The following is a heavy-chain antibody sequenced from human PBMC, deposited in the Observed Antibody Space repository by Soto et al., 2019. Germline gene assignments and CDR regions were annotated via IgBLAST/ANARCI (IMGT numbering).Heavy chain of an antibody. CDR3: AKDIGGVRSYDKYYYYYGMDV. CDR1: GFTFDDYA. J-gene: IGHJ6*02. Sequence: EVQLVESGGGLVQPGRSLRLSCAASGFTFDDYAMHWVRQAPGKGLEWVSGISWNSGSIGYADSVKGRFTISRDNAKNSLYLQMNSLRAEDTALYYCAKDIGGVRSYDKYYYYYGMDVWGQGTTVTVSS. D-gene: IGHD3-16*01. CDR2: ISWNSGSI. V-gene: IGHV3-9*01.